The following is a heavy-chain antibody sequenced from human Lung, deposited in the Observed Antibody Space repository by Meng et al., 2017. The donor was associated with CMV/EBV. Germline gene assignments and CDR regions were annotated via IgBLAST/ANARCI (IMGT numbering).Heavy chain of an antibody. CDR3: GRARSPTHFDY. CDR1: GFTFSTYD. Sequence: GGSXRLFCTASGFTFSTYDFHWFRQPTGKGLEWVSSIGTVGDTYSIGSVKGRFIIYREDAKNSVYLQMDGLRDGDTGLYYCGRARSPTHFDYLGQGALVTVSS. CDR2: IGTVGDT. V-gene: IGHV3-13*01. J-gene: IGHJ4*02.